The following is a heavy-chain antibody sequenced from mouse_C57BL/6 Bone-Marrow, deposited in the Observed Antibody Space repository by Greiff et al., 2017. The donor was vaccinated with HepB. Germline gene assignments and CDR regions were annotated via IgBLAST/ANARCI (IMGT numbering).Heavy chain of an antibody. J-gene: IGHJ3*01. V-gene: IGHV1-50*01. CDR3: ARDYVRFAY. CDR2: IDPSDSYT. CDR1: GYTLTSYW. D-gene: IGHD2-4*01. Sequence: QVQLQQPGAELVKPGASVKLSCKASGYTLTSYWMQWVKQRPGQGLEWIGEIDPSDSYTNYNQKFKGKATLTVDTSSSTAYMQLSSLTSEDSAVYYCARDYVRFAYWGQGTLVTVSA.